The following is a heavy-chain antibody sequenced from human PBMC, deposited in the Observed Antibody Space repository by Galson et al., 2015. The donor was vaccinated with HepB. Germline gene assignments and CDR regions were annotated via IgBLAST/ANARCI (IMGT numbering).Heavy chain of an antibody. J-gene: IGHJ6*03. D-gene: IGHD2-2*01. V-gene: IGHV3-9*01. CDR3: AKTDQGYYNMDV. CDR2: ITWNSGII. Sequence: SLRLSCAASGFIFDDYAMHWVRRAPGKGLEWVSGITWNSGIIGYADSVKGRFTISRDNAKNSLYLQMNSLRAEDTALYYCAKTDQGYYNMDVWGKGTTVTVSS. CDR1: GFIFDDYA.